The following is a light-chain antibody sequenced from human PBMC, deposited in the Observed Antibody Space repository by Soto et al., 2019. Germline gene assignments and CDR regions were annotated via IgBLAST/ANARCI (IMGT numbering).Light chain of an antibody. J-gene: IGLJ2*01. Sequence: QSVLTQPPSASGTPGQRVTISCSGSSSNIGSNYVYWYQQLPGTAPKLLIYRNNPRPSGVPDRFSGSKSGTSASLAISGLRSEDEADDDCASWDDSLSGSYVVFGGGTKLTVL. CDR2: RNN. CDR3: ASWDDSLSGSYVV. CDR1: SSNIGSNY. V-gene: IGLV1-47*01.